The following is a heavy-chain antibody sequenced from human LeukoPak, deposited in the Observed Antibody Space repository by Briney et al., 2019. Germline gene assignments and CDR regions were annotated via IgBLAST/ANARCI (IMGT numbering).Heavy chain of an antibody. CDR3: ARRPLHSQNWLAP. Sequence: GESLKISFKGYGDRFTSYWGAWVRQMPGKGLEWMGISFPGDSDTRYSPSIQGQVTISVDRSISTAYLQWSSLKASDTALYYCARRPLHSQNWLAPWGQGTLVTVSS. CDR1: GDRFTSYW. V-gene: IGHV5-51*01. CDR2: SFPGDSDT. J-gene: IGHJ5*02.